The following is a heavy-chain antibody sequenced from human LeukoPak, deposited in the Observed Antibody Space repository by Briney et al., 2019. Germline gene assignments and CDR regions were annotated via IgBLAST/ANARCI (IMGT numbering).Heavy chain of an antibody. J-gene: IGHJ6*03. CDR3: AKAALRWGPYYMDV. Sequence: RGSLRLSCAASGFTFSSYGMHWVRQAPGKGLEWVAVISYDGSNKYYADSVKGRFTISRDNSKNTLYLQMNSLRAEDTAVYYCAKAALRWGPYYMDVWGKGTTVTISS. D-gene: IGHD2-21*02. CDR2: ISYDGSNK. CDR1: GFTFSSYG. V-gene: IGHV3-30*18.